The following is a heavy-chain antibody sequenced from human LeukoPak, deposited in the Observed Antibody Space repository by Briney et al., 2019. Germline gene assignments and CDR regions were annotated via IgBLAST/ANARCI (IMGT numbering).Heavy chain of an antibody. V-gene: IGHV4-39*01. CDR3: ARHGGVGVIPGFDY. CDR1: GDSISSSSYY. CDR2: IYYSGST. J-gene: IGHJ4*02. D-gene: IGHD2-8*02. Sequence: PSETLSLTCTVSGDSISSSSYYWGWIRQPPGKGLEWIGSIYYSGSTYYNPSLKSRVTMSVDTSKNQFSLKLSSVTAADTAVYYCARHGGVGVIPGFDYWGPGTLVTVSS.